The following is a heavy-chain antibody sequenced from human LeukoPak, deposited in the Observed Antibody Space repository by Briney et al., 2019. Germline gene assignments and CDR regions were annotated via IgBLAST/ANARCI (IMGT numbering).Heavy chain of an antibody. D-gene: IGHD6-19*01. CDR2: ISYDGSNK. J-gene: IGHJ4*02. V-gene: IGHV3-30*04. CDR3: ARNGGAYSSGWYLVY. CDR1: GFTFSSYA. Sequence: GGSLRLSCAASGFTFSSYAMHWVRQAPGKGLEWVAVISYDGSNKYYADSVKGRFTISRGNSKNTLYLQMNSLRAEDTAVYYCARNGGAYSSGWYLVYWGQGTLVTVSS.